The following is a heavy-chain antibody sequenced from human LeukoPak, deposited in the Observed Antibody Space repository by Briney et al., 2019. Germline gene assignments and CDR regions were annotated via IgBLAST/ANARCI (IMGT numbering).Heavy chain of an antibody. D-gene: IGHD3-10*01. CDR1: GFTFSSYW. J-gene: IGHJ4*02. V-gene: IGHV3-21*01. Sequence: PGGSLRLSCAASGFTFSSYWMSWVRQAPGKGLEWVSSISSSSSYIYYADSVKGRFTISRDNAKNSLYLQMNSLRAEDTAVYYCARTLYYFGSGSYKYWGQGTLVTVSP. CDR2: ISSSSSYI. CDR3: ARTLYYFGSGSYKY.